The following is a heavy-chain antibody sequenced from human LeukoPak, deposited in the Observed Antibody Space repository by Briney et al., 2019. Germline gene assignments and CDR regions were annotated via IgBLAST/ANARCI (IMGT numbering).Heavy chain of an antibody. CDR2: IIPVFGMP. D-gene: IGHD3-3*01. Sequence: SVKVSCKTSGGSFSSYDISWVRQAPEQGLEWMGGIIPVFGMPNYAQKFQGRLTLTTDESTGTAYMELGGLTSDDTAVYYCAKDYYYDFWSGYYTMDYWGQGTLVTVSS. V-gene: IGHV1-69*05. CDR3: AKDYYYDFWSGYYTMDY. CDR1: GGSFSSYD. J-gene: IGHJ4*02.